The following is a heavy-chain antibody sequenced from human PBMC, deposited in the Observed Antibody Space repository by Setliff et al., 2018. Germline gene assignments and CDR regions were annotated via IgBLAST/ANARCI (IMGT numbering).Heavy chain of an antibody. Sequence: GSLRLSCAASGFTVSSNYMSWVRQAPGKGLEWVSVIYSGGSTYYADSVKGRFTISRDKSKNTLYLQMNSLRAEDTAVYYCARDKFYAFDIWGQGTMVTVSS. CDR3: ARDKFYAFDI. V-gene: IGHV3-53*01. CDR2: IYSGGST. J-gene: IGHJ3*02. CDR1: GFTVSSNY.